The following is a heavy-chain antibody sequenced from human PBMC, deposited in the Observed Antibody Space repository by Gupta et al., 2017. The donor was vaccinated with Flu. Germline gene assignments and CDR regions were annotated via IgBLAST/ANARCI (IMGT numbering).Heavy chain of an antibody. CDR3: ARRRKLFVIKDAFDI. CDR1: GGSISSSSYY. D-gene: IGHD3-10*01. CDR2: IYYSGST. V-gene: IGHV4-39*01. J-gene: IGHJ3*02. Sequence: QLQLQESGPGLVKPSETLSLTCTVSGGSISSSSYYWGWIRQPPGKGLEWIGSIYYSGSTYYNPSLKSRVTISVDTSKNQFSLKLSSVTAADTAVYYCARRRKLFVIKDAFDIWGQGTMVTVSS.